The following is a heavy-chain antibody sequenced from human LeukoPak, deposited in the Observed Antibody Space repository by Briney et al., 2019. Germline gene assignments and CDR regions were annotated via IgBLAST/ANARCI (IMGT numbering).Heavy chain of an antibody. J-gene: IGHJ4*02. Sequence: PSQTLSLTCTVSGGSISSGSYYWGWIRQPPGKGLEWIGSIYYSGSTYYNPSLKSRVTISVDTSKNQFSLKLSSVTAADTAVYYCARTDFDWLFDYWGQGTLVTVSS. D-gene: IGHD3-9*01. CDR2: IYYSGST. CDR3: ARTDFDWLFDY. CDR1: GGSISSGSYY. V-gene: IGHV4-39*07.